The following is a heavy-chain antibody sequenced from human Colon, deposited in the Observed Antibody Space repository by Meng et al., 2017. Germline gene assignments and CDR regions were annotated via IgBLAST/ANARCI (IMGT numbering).Heavy chain of an antibody. CDR1: GGSFSGYY. CDR3: ARRGGDYLEVYFDY. CDR2: INHSGST. V-gene: IGHV4-34*01. J-gene: IGHJ4*02. Sequence: QVQLQQWGAGLLKPSETLSLTCAVYGGSFSGYYWNWIRQPPGKGLEWIGEINHSGSTNYNPSLRRRVMVSLDTSKNQFSLRLSSVTAADTAIYYCARRGGDYLEVYFDYWGQGSLVTVSS. D-gene: IGHD4-17*01.